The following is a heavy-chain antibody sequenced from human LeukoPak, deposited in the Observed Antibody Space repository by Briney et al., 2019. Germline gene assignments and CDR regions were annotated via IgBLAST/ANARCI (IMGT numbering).Heavy chain of an antibody. Sequence: GGALRLSCAASGFSGGCDWMHWVRQSPGMGLVVVSRINSEGSSISYADSVKGPLRISRANAKNTLYLTMSSLRAEATAVYYCTRGASGYGTFDYWGQGTLVTVPS. D-gene: IGHD5-12*01. J-gene: IGHJ4*02. V-gene: IGHV3-74*01. CDR2: INSEGSSI. CDR3: TRGASGYGTFDY. CDR1: GFSGGCDW.